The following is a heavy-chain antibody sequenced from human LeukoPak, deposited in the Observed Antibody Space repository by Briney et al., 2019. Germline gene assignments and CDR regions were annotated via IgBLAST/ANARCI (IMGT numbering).Heavy chain of an antibody. D-gene: IGHD6-19*01. CDR1: GGSISRSDYS. Sequence: SETLSLTCAVSGGSISRSDYSWSWIRQPPGKGLEWIGYMYHGGSTYYNPSLSSRVTISADRSKNQFSLRLSSVTATDTAMYYCARGPNRYSSGWYYFDSWGQGTLVTVSS. CDR3: ARGPNRYSSGWYYFDS. V-gene: IGHV4-30-2*01. J-gene: IGHJ4*02. CDR2: MYHGGST.